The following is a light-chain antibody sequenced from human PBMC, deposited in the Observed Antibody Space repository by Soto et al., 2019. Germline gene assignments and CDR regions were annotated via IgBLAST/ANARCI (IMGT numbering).Light chain of an antibody. CDR3: HQYGSSPTT. V-gene: IGKV3-20*01. J-gene: IGKJ1*01. CDR2: DVY. Sequence: ENLLTQSPAPPFLSPGAKPSPSCRASESTKLAWYQHKPGQAPRLLIYDVYHRATGITDRFSGSGSGTDFSLTISRLEPEDFAVYYCHQYGSSPTTLGQVTKVEIK. CDR1: ESTK.